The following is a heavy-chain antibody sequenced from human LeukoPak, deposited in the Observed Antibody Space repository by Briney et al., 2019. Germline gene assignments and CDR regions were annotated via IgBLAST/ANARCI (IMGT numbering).Heavy chain of an antibody. Sequence: PGGSLRLSCAASGFTFSSNYMSWVRQAPGKGLEWVSVIYSGGSTYYADSVKGRFTISRDNSKNTLYLQMNSLRAEDTAVYYCARFGGYCSSTSCRNWFDPWGQGTLVTVSS. D-gene: IGHD2-2*01. J-gene: IGHJ5*02. CDR3: ARFGGYCSSTSCRNWFDP. CDR2: IYSGGST. CDR1: GFTFSSNY. V-gene: IGHV3-53*01.